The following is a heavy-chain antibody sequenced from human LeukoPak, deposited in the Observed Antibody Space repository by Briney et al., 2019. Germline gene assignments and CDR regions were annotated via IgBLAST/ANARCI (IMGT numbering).Heavy chain of an antibody. CDR1: GFTFGNAW. CDR3: TTERGYSGSRIFDY. CDR2: VTIRTDGGTT. J-gene: IGHJ4*02. V-gene: IGHV3-15*01. D-gene: IGHD1-26*01. Sequence: PGGSLRLSCAASGFTFGNAWMNWVRQAPGKGLEWVGRVTIRTDGGTTDYAAPVKGRFTISRDDSIDTLYLQMNSLRTEDTAVYYCTTERGYSGSRIFDYWGQGSLVTVSS.